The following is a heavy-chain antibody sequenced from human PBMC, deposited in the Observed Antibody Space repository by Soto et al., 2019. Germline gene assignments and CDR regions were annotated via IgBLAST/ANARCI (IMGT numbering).Heavy chain of an antibody. V-gene: IGHV3-7*05. Sequence: GGSLRLSCAASGFTFSSYWMSWVSQAPGKGLEWVANIKQDGSEKYYVDSVKGRFTISRDNAKNSLYLQMNSLRAEDTAVYYCARSKQQLAPYYFDYWGQGTLVTVSS. D-gene: IGHD6-13*01. CDR2: IKQDGSEK. CDR1: GFTFSSYW. J-gene: IGHJ4*02. CDR3: ARSKQQLAPYYFDY.